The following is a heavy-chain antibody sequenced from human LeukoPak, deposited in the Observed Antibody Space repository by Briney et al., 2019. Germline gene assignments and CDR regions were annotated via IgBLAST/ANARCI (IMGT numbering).Heavy chain of an antibody. V-gene: IGHV3-21*01. Sequence: NPGGSLRLSCVASGFTFSSYTMNWVRQAPGRGLEWVSSISSGSHYIYYADSVRGRFTISRDNAENSLHLHMSSLRAEDTAVYYCATPPSVTWFGPWGQGTLVTVSS. J-gene: IGHJ5*02. D-gene: IGHD4-23*01. CDR1: GFTFSSYT. CDR2: ISSGSHYI. CDR3: ATPPSVTWFGP.